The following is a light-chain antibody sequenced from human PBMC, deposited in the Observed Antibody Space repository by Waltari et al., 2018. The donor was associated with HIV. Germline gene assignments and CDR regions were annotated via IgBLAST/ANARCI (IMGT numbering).Light chain of an antibody. V-gene: IGLV3-19*01. J-gene: IGLJ1*01. CDR2: GKN. Sequence: SSELTQDPAVSVALGQTVKITCQGDNLRTYYASWYQQKPGQAPVLVSYGKNRRPSEIPDRFSMSASRNKAFLTITGAQAEDEAEYYCKTRDRSGNLYVFGTGTTVTVL. CDR1: NLRTYY. CDR3: KTRDRSGNLYV.